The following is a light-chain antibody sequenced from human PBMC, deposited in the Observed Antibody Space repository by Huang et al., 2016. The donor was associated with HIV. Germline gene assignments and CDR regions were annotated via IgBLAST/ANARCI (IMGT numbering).Light chain of an antibody. CDR1: RGISNS. J-gene: IGKJ1*01. CDR2: AAS. Sequence: DIQMTQSPSSLSASVGDRVTITCRASRGISNSLAWYQQKPGKAPKLLLYAASTLESGVPSMFSGSGSGTDYTLTISSLQPEDFATYYCQQYYTIRAFGQGTKVEIK. CDR3: QQYYTIRA. V-gene: IGKV1-NL1*01.